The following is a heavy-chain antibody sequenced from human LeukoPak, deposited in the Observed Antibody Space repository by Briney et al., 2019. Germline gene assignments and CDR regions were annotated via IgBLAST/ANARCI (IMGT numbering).Heavy chain of an antibody. CDR2: ISGSGGST. V-gene: IGHV3-23*01. Sequence: GGSLRLSCAASGFTFSSYVMSWVRQAPGKGLEWVSAISGSGGSTYYADSVKGRFTISRDNSKNTLYLQMNSLRAEDTAVYYCAARSGGRKVYWGQGTLVTVSS. CDR3: AARSGGRKVY. D-gene: IGHD2-15*01. CDR1: GFTFSSYV. J-gene: IGHJ4*02.